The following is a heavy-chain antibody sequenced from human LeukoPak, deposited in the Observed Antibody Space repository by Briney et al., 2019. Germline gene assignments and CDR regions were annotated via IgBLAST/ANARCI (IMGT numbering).Heavy chain of an antibody. Sequence: PGGSLRLSCAASGFTFSSYAMSWVRQAPGKGLKWLSTIGGGGENTYYADSVRGRFTISRDNSKNTVYLQMKSLRAEDTAVYFCAKVLTGSQDYWGQGTLVTVSS. D-gene: IGHD7-27*01. CDR3: AKVLTGSQDY. J-gene: IGHJ4*02. CDR1: GFTFSSYA. CDR2: IGGGGENT. V-gene: IGHV3-23*01.